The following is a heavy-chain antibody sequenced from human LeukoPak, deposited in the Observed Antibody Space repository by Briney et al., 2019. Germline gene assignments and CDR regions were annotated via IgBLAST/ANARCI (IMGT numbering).Heavy chain of an antibody. CDR3: ASGPDAFDI. CDR1: GFTFRIYW. V-gene: IGHV3-74*01. CDR2: IGGDGSNT. Sequence: PGGSLRLSCGASGFTFRIYWMHWVRQAPGKGLVWVSRIGGDGSNTNFADSVRGRFAISRDNAKNTLYLQMNSLRAEDTAVYYCASGPDAFDIWGQGTMVTVSS. J-gene: IGHJ3*02.